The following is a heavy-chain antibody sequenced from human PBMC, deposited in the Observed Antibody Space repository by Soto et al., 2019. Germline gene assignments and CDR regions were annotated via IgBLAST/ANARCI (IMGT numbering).Heavy chain of an antibody. D-gene: IGHD2-15*01. V-gene: IGHV3-21*01. CDR1: GFRFSDYS. CDR3: AREEGYCSGGSCNRGAFAL. J-gene: IGHJ3*01. Sequence: EVLLVESGGGLVKPGGSPRLSCTASGFRFSDYSMLWVRQAPGKQLEWLSFIANGDNHIFYANSVRGRFTISRDNARNSVYLQMNSLTAEDTAVYYCAREEGYCSGGSCNRGAFALWGQGKMVIVSS. CDR2: IANGDNHI.